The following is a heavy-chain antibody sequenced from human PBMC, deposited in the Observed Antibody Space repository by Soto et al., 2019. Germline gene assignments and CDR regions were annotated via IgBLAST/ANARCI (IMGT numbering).Heavy chain of an antibody. V-gene: IGHV1-3*01. Sequence: QVHLVQSGAEVRKPGASVKVSCKASGYTFSSYAMHWVRQAPGQRHEWMGWINAVYGNSQSSQKFQDRVTIYRDTSASTAYMEVTSLRSEDTAVYYCTRDTGDGTFDFWGQGALVTVSS. CDR1: GYTFSSYA. J-gene: IGHJ4*02. CDR2: INAVYGNS. CDR3: TRDTGDGTFDF. D-gene: IGHD2-8*02.